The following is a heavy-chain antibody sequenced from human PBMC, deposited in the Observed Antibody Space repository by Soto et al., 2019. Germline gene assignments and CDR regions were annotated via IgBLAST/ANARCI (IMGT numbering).Heavy chain of an antibody. J-gene: IGHJ4*02. Sequence: GGSLRLSCAASGFTFDDYAMHWVRQAPGKGLEWVSGISWNSGSIGYADSVKGRFTISRDNAKNSLYLQMNSLRAEDTALYYCAKVVGSMAAAGPLDYWGQGTLVTVSS. V-gene: IGHV3-9*01. CDR3: AKVVGSMAAAGPLDY. D-gene: IGHD6-13*01. CDR1: GFTFDDYA. CDR2: ISWNSGSI.